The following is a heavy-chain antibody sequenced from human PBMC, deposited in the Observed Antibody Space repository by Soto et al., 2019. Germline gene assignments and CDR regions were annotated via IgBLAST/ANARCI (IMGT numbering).Heavy chain of an antibody. CDR2: IIPIFGTA. Sequence: QVQLVQSGAEVKKPGSSVKVSCKASGGTFSSYAISWVRQAPGQGLEWMGGIIPIFGTANYAQKFQGRVTITADKSTSTAYMELSSLRSEDTAVYYCARVNGDYYGSGSSKNHFDCWGQGTLVTVSS. V-gene: IGHV1-69*06. D-gene: IGHD3-10*01. J-gene: IGHJ4*02. CDR1: GGTFSSYA. CDR3: ARVNGDYYGSGSSKNHFDC.